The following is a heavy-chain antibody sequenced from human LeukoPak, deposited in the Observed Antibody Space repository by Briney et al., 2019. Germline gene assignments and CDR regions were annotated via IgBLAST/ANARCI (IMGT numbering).Heavy chain of an antibody. J-gene: IGHJ5*02. Sequence: SQNLSFNCTVSGVSISSGSYYRRWIRQPPGKGLECIASIYTSGCTNYNPSINSRVTISVDTSKNQFSLKLSSVTAADTAVYYCARSIGWLPSTNVVTAKGWFDPWGQGTLVTVSS. CDR2: IYTSGCT. CDR3: ARSIGWLPSTNVVTAKGWFDP. CDR1: GVSISSGSYY. V-gene: IGHV4-61*02. D-gene: IGHD2-21*02.